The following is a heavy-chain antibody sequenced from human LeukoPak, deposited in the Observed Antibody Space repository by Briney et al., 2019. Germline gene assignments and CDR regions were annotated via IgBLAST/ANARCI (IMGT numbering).Heavy chain of an antibody. Sequence: GGSLRLSCAASGFTFSSFTIHWVRQPPGKGLEWVAVISYDGSNKYFADSVKGRFTISRDNPKNTLYLQMNSLRAEDTAVYYCAKSTTVTTQQRGYFDYWGQGTLVTVSS. CDR1: GFTFSSFT. CDR3: AKSTTVTTQQRGYFDY. D-gene: IGHD4-11*01. J-gene: IGHJ4*02. V-gene: IGHV3-30*18. CDR2: ISYDGSNK.